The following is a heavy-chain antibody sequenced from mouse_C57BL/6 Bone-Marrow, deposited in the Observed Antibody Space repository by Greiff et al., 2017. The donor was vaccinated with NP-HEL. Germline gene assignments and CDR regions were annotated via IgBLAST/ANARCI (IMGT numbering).Heavy chain of an antibody. CDR2: IYPGSGST. Sequence: QVQLQQPGAELVKPGASVKMSCKASGYTFTSYWLTWVKQRPGQGLEWIGDIYPGSGSTNYNEKFKSKATLTVDTSSSTAYLQLSSLTSEDSAVYYCARGQPYDCGSKAWFAYWGQGTLVTVSA. V-gene: IGHV1-55*01. CDR1: GYTFTSYW. D-gene: IGHD1-1*01. CDR3: ARGQPYDCGSKAWFAY. J-gene: IGHJ3*01.